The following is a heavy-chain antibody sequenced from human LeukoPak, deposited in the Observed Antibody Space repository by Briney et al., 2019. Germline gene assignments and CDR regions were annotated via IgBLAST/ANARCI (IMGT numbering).Heavy chain of an antibody. CDR2: ISANNGDT. D-gene: IGHD3-16*02. CDR1: GYTFTSYG. CDR3: ARDQVYYDYVWGSYRLDY. Sequence: ASVKVSCKASGYTFTSYGISWVRQAPGQGLEWMGWISANNGDTDYPPKLQDRVTMTTDTYTSTAYMELSSLRSEDTAVYYCARDQVYYDYVWGSYRLDYWGQGTLVTVSS. V-gene: IGHV1-18*01. J-gene: IGHJ4*02.